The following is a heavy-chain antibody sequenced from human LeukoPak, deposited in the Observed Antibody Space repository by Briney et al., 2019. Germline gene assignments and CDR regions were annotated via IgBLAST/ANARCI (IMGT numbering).Heavy chain of an antibody. CDR2: ISNSGSYI. CDR3: ARDSAGSTTYTPLDS. J-gene: IGHJ4*02. V-gene: IGHV3-11*06. CDR1: GFSFSDYY. D-gene: IGHD1-1*01. Sequence: GGSLRLSCAAYGFSFSDYYMSWIRQAPGKGLEWVSYISNSGSYINYADSVKGRFIISRDNAKSSLYLQMNSLRAEDTAVYYCARDSAGSTTYTPLDSWGQGTLVTVSS.